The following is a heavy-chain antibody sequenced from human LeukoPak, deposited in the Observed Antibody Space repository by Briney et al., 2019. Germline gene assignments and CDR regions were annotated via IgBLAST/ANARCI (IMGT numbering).Heavy chain of an antibody. CDR3: ARIRPQYYYDSSGYSNDY. CDR1: GFSISNARMG. Sequence: ESGPVLEKPTETLTLTCTASGFSISNARMGVSWIRQPPGKALEWLAHIFSNDEKSYSTSPKSRLTISKDTSKSQVVLTMTNMDPVDTATYYCARIRPQYYYDSSGYSNDYWGQGTLVTVSS. CDR2: IFSNDEK. V-gene: IGHV2-26*01. J-gene: IGHJ4*02. D-gene: IGHD3-22*01.